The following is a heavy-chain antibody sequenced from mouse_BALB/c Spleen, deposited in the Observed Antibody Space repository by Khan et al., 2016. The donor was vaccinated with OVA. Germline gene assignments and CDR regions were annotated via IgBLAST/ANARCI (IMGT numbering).Heavy chain of an antibody. V-gene: IGHV3-2*02. D-gene: IGHD2-4*01. CDR2: ISYSGST. J-gene: IGHJ4*01. CDR3: ARYDDYDGYAMDD. CDR1: GYSITSDYA. Sequence: EVQLQESGPGLVKPSQSLSLTCTVTGYSITSDYAWNWIRQFPGNKLEWMGYISYSGSTRYNPSLKSRISITRDTSKNQFFLQLTSVTTEETATYYCARYDDYDGYAMDDWGQGTAVTVSS.